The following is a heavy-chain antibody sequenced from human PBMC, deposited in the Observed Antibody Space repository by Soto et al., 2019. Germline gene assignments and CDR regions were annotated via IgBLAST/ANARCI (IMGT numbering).Heavy chain of an antibody. D-gene: IGHD2-15*01. CDR1: GFTFSTYA. CDR2: ISGSGDSS. CDR3: AKGGEGSCSQTSCLYFSDS. Sequence: EVQLLDSGGGLVQPGGSLRLSCAASGFTFSTYAMSWVRQAPGKGLEWVSTISGSGDSSYYATSVKGRFTISRDNSRNILDLQMNSLRVEDTAVYYCAKGGEGSCSQTSCLYFSDSWGQGTLVTVSS. J-gene: IGHJ4*02. V-gene: IGHV3-23*01.